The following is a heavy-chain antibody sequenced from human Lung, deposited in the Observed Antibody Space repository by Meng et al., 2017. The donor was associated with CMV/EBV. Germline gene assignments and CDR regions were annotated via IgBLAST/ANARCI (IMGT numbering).Heavy chain of an antibody. D-gene: IGHD2-8*01. CDR3: RDGHYSGR. Sequence: EKQLVGSGGGLVQPGGSLRLSCKVSGLRFSRFWMSWVRQAPGKGLEWVANIKEDGSEKYYVDSVKGRFTISRDNAKNSLYLQMNSLRVEDTAVYYCRDGHYSGRWGQGTLVTVSS. V-gene: IGHV3-7*02. CDR1: GLRFSRFW. CDR2: IKEDGSEK. J-gene: IGHJ4*02.